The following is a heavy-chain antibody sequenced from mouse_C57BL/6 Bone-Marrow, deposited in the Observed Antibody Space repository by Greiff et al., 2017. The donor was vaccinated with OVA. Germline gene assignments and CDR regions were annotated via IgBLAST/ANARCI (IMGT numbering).Heavy chain of an antibody. CDR3: ARYGYDAFAY. V-gene: IGHV5-17*01. Sequence: EVKLMESGGGLVKPGGSLKLSCAASGFTFSDYGMHWVRQAPEKGLEWVAYISSGSSTIYYADTVKGRFTISRDNAKNTLFLQMTSLRSEDTAMYYCARYGYDAFAYWGQGTLVTVSA. CDR1: GFTFSDYG. D-gene: IGHD2-2*01. CDR2: ISSGSSTI. J-gene: IGHJ3*01.